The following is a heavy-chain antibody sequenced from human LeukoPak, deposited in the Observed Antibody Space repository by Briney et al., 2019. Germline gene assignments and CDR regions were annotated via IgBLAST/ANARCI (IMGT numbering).Heavy chain of an antibody. Sequence: ASVKVSCKASGYTFTGYYMHWVLQAPGQGLEWIGWINPNSGGTNYAQKFQGRVTMTRDTSISTAYMELSRLRSDDTAVYYCARAQYNWNYSSGYWGQGTLVTVSS. D-gene: IGHD1-7*01. CDR2: INPNSGGT. V-gene: IGHV1-2*02. CDR1: GYTFTGYY. CDR3: ARAQYNWNYSSGY. J-gene: IGHJ4*02.